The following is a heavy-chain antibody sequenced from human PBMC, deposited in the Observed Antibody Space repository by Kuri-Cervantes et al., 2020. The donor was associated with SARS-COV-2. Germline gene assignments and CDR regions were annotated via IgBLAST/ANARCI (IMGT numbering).Heavy chain of an antibody. CDR1: GYTFTGYY. CDR3: ARFERYYDSSGPPDY. Sequence: ASVKVSCKASGYTFTGYYMHWVRQAPGQGLEWMGWINPNSGATNYAQKFQGRVTMTRDTSTSTAYMELRSLRSDDTAVYYCARFERYYDSSGPPDYWGQGTLVTVSS. J-gene: IGHJ4*02. V-gene: IGHV1-2*02. CDR2: INPNSGAT. D-gene: IGHD3-22*01.